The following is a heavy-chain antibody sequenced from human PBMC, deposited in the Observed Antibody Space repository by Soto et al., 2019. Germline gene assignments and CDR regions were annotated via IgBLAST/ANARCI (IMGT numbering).Heavy chain of an antibody. V-gene: IGHV3-49*03. CDR3: TRRNGSGSYYFDY. CDR2: IGSKAYGGTT. J-gene: IGHJ4*02. CDR1: GFTLGDYA. Sequence: GGSLRLSCTASGFTLGDYAMSWFRQAPGKGLEWVGFIGSKAYGGTTEYAASVKGRFTISRDDSKSIAYLQMNSLKTEDTAVYYCTRRNGSGSYYFDYWGQGTLVTVSS. D-gene: IGHD3-10*01.